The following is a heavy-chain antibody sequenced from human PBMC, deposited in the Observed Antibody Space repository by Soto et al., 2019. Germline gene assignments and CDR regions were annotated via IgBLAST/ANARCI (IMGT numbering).Heavy chain of an antibody. CDR3: ARVGEEYSRPIDY. Sequence: AASVKVSCKASGYTLTGHYMHWVRQAPGQGLEWMGWIHPNSGGTNYAQKFQGRVTMTRDTSISTAYMELSRLRSDDTAVYYWARVGEEYSRPIDYWGQGTLVTVSS. J-gene: IGHJ4*02. CDR2: IHPNSGGT. V-gene: IGHV1-2*02. D-gene: IGHD6-6*01. CDR1: GYTLTGHY.